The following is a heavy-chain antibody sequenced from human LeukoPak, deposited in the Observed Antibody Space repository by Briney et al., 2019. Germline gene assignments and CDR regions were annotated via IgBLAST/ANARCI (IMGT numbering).Heavy chain of an antibody. D-gene: IGHD6-6*01. CDR1: GFSFSTYP. J-gene: IGHJ4*02. CDR2: ISDSGDNK. CDR3: AKLAAARSDY. Sequence: GGSLRLSCAASGFSFSTYPMSWVRQAPGKGLDWVSAISDSGDNKQYADSVKGRFTISRDNSKNTLYLQMNSLRAEDTAVYYCAKLAAARSDYWGQGTLVTVSS. V-gene: IGHV3-23*01.